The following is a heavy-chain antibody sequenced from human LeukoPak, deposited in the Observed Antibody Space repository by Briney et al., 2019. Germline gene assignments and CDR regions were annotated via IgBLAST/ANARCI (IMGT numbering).Heavy chain of an antibody. CDR3: ARDGDSSGYYYDYGDY. J-gene: IGHJ4*02. CDR1: GFTFSSYA. V-gene: IGHV3-64*01. Sequence: PGGSLRLSCAASGFTFSSYAMHWVRQAPGKGLEYVSAISSNGGSTYYANSVKGRFTISRDNSKNTLYLQMGSLRAEDMAVYYCARDGDSSGYYYDYGDYWGQGTLVTVSS. CDR2: ISSNGGST. D-gene: IGHD3-22*01.